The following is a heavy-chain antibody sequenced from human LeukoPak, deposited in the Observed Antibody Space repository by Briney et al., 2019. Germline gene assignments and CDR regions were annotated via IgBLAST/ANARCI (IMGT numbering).Heavy chain of an antibody. Sequence: ALVKVSCKASGYRFTSYWMHWVRQAPGQGLEWMGVINPSGSGTRYAQPLQGRVTMTRDTSTNTDYMELSSLTSEDTAVYYCARDNSAGTPTYWWFDPWGQGTLVTVSS. CDR1: GYRFTSYW. D-gene: IGHD1/OR15-1a*01. V-gene: IGHV1-46*01. J-gene: IGHJ5*02. CDR2: INPSGSGT. CDR3: ARDNSAGTPTYWWFDP.